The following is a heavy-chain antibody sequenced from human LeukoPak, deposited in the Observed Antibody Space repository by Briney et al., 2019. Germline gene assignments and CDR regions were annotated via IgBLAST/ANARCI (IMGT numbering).Heavy chain of an antibody. D-gene: IGHD5-18*01. Sequence: GGSLRLSCAVSGLTFSRYAMSWVRQAPGKGLEWVSAISESGTGAYYADSVKGRFTISRDNSKNTLSLQMNSLRAEDTAVYYCAKDIAQGYTFGSIEQDYWGQGTLVTVSS. CDR1: GLTFSRYA. V-gene: IGHV3-23*01. CDR3: AKDIAQGYTFGSIEQDY. J-gene: IGHJ4*02. CDR2: ISESGTGA.